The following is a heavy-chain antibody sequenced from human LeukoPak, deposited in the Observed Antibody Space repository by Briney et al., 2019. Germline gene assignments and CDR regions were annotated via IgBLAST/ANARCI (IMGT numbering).Heavy chain of an antibody. Sequence: SVKVSCKTSGGTFNSHIFSWVRQAPGQGLEWMGRITPIIGLANYAQKFQGRLTINADKATSTAYMELSSLRSEDTALYYCARVNLRGSQYNWFDPWGHGTLVTVSS. V-gene: IGHV1-69*02. CDR3: ARVNLRGSQYNWFDP. CDR1: GGTFNSHI. J-gene: IGHJ5*02. CDR2: ITPIIGLA. D-gene: IGHD1-26*01.